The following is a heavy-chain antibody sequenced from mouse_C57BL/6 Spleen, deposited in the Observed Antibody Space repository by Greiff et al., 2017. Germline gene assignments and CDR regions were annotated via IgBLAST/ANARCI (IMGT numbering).Heavy chain of an antibody. CDR2: IDPSDSYT. CDR1: GYTFTSYW. V-gene: IGHV1-69*01. Sequence: QVQLQQPGAELVMPGASVKLSCKASGYTFTSYWMHWVKQRPGQGLEWIGEIDPSDSYTNYNQKFKGKSTLTVDKSSSTAYMQLSSLTSEDSAVYYCARDGSSYDAYWGQGTLVTVSA. D-gene: IGHD1-1*01. J-gene: IGHJ3*01. CDR3: ARDGSSYDAY.